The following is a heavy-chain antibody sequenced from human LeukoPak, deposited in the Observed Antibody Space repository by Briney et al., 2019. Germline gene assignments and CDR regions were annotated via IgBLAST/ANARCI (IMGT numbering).Heavy chain of an antibody. D-gene: IGHD4-17*01. J-gene: IGHJ4*02. CDR1: GFTFSSYS. Sequence: PGGSLRLSCAASGFTFSSYSMNWVRQTPGKGLEWVSSISFRNTKFYADSLKGRFTISRDNAKNSLFLQMNSLRVEDTAVYYCAREGYGDQDFDYWGQGTLVTVSS. CDR2: ISFRNTK. CDR3: AREGYGDQDFDY. V-gene: IGHV3-21*01.